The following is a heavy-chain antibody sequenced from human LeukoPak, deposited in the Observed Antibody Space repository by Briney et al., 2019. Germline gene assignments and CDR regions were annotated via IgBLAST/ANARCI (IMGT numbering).Heavy chain of an antibody. Sequence: GGSLRLSCAASGCTFDSYAMHWVRQAPGKGLEWVSGISWNSGSIGYADSVRGRFTISRHNAKKSLYLQINSLRPEDTALYYCTKGSGSGTWYYFDYWGQGTLVTVSS. CDR1: GCTFDSYA. V-gene: IGHV3-9*01. J-gene: IGHJ4*02. CDR3: TKGSGSGTWYYFDY. D-gene: IGHD6-13*01. CDR2: ISWNSGSI.